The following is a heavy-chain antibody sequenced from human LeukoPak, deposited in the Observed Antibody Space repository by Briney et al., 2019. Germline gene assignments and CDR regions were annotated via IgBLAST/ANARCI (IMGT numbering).Heavy chain of an antibody. CDR1: GFTFDDYA. Sequence: PGGSLRLSCAASGFTFDDYAMHWVRQAPGKGLEWVSGISWNSGSIGYADSVKGRFTISRDNSKNTLYLQMNSLRAEDTAVYYCAKCKINGYYDSSGYLDYWGQGTLVTVSS. J-gene: IGHJ4*02. V-gene: IGHV3-9*01. CDR2: ISWNSGSI. CDR3: AKCKINGYYDSSGYLDY. D-gene: IGHD3-22*01.